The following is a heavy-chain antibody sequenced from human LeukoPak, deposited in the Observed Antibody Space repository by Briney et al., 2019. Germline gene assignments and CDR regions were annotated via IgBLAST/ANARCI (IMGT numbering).Heavy chain of an antibody. J-gene: IGHJ3*01. V-gene: IGHV1-18*04. D-gene: IGHD3-3*01. CDR2: ISRYTGNT. CDR3: ARVSVTLFGAVIILNAFDV. Sequence: GASVKVSCKASGYTFTGYYMHWVRQAPGQGLEWMGWISRYTGNTNCALQLQGRVTMTTDTSTSTAYMELRSLRSDDTAVYYCARVSVTLFGAVIILNAFDVWGQGTMVTVSS. CDR1: GYTFTGYY.